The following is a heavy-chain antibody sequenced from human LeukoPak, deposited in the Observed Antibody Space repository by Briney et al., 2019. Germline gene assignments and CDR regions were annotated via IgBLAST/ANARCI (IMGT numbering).Heavy chain of an antibody. V-gene: IGHV4-61*01. Sequence: SETLSLTCTVSGGSVSSGSYYWSWTRQPSGKGLEWIGYIYYSGSTNYNPSLKSRVTISVDTSKNQFSLKLSSVTAADTAVYYCARADYSNYGDAFDIWGQGTMVTVSS. D-gene: IGHD4-11*01. CDR3: ARADYSNYGDAFDI. J-gene: IGHJ3*02. CDR1: GGSVSSGSYY. CDR2: IYYSGST.